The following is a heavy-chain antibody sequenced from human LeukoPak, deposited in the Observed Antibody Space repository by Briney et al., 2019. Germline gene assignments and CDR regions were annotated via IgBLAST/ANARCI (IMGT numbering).Heavy chain of an antibody. D-gene: IGHD2-21*02. CDR3: ARVDVSGTCGGDCYTFDY. CDR1: GFTFTSSA. J-gene: IGHJ4*02. Sequence: GASVKVSCKASGFTFTSSAVQWVRQARGQRLEWIGWIVVGSGNTNYAQKFQERVTITRDMSTSTAYMELSSLRSEDTAVYYCARVDVSGTCGGDCYTFDYWGQGTLVTVSS. CDR2: IVVGSGNT. V-gene: IGHV1-58*01.